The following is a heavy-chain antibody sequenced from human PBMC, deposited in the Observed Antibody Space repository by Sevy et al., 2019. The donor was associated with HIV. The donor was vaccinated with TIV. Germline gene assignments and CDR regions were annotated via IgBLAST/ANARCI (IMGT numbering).Heavy chain of an antibody. CDR1: GFTFTNYW. J-gene: IGHJ4*02. CDR3: TRDMYGIDY. CDR2: VDNDGSGT. V-gene: IGHV3-74*01. D-gene: IGHD2-8*01. Sequence: GGCLRLSCAASGFTFTNYWMHWVRQAPGKGLVWISRVDNDGSGTNYADSVKGRFTISRDNAKNTVYLQMNSLRVEDTAVHYCTRDMYGIDYWGQGTLVTVSS.